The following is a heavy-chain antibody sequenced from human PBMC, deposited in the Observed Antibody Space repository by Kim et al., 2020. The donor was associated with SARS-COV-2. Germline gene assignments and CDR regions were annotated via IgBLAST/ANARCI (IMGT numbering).Heavy chain of an antibody. J-gene: IGHJ4*02. CDR1: GFTFDDYA. CDR2: ITWNSGDL. V-gene: IGHV3-9*01. Sequence: GGSLRLSCAASGFTFDDYAMHWVRQPPGKGLEWVSGITWNSGDLGYADSVKGRFTISRDNAKNSLYLQMNSLRAEDTALYYCAKDKEYGSGSYRGKYFDYWGQGTLVTVSS. CDR3: AKDKEYGSGSYRGKYFDY. D-gene: IGHD3-10*01.